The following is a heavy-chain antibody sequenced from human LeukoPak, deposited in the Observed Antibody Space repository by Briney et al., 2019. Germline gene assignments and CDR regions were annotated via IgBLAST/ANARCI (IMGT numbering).Heavy chain of an antibody. Sequence: PGGSLRLSCAAAGFTFSRHWMSWVRQAQGKGLECVAKIREDGSEKHYVDSVKGRFTISRDNAKNSLYLQMNSLRAEDTAVYYCAKDAERFDYWGQGTLVTVSS. CDR3: AKDAERFDY. CDR2: IREDGSEK. J-gene: IGHJ4*02. V-gene: IGHV3-7*03. CDR1: GFTFSRHW.